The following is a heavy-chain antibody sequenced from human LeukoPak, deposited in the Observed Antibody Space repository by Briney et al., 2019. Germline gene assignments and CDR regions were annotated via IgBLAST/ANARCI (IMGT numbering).Heavy chain of an antibody. J-gene: IGHJ3*02. CDR3: AINGVVTAAVMGGDDAFDI. Sequence: GESLKISCKGSGYSFTKFWIGWVRQMPGKGLEWMGIIYPGDSDTRYSPSFQGQVTLLVDTSINTAYLQWSSLKASDTAMYYCAINGVVTAAVMGGDDAFDIWGQGTMVTVSS. V-gene: IGHV5-51*01. CDR2: IYPGDSDT. CDR1: GYSFTKFW. D-gene: IGHD2-8*01.